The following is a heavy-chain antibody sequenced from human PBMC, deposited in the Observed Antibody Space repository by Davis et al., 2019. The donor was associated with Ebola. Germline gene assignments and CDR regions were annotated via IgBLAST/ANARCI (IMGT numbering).Heavy chain of an antibody. CDR2: ISYDGSTK. Sequence: PGGSLRLSCAASGFTFRSYAMHWVRQAPGRGLEWVAIISYDGSTKYYADSVRGRFSISRDNSKNTVNLQMNSLRAEDTAFYYCAREGDGLSGRNSIGYWGQGTLVTVSS. V-gene: IGHV3-30*04. J-gene: IGHJ4*02. CDR1: GFTFRSYA. D-gene: IGHD1-26*01. CDR3: AREGDGLSGRNSIGY.